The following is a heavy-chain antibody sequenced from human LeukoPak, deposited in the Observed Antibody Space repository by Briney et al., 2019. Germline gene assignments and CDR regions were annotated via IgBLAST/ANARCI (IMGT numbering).Heavy chain of an antibody. Sequence: GGSLRLSCAASGFTFSSYWMHWVRQAPGKGLVWVSRINSDGSTTSHADFVKGRFTISRDNAKNTLYLQMNSLRAEDTAVYYCAKVIGVAGGDFDYWGQGTLVTVSS. CDR1: GFTFSSYW. J-gene: IGHJ4*02. CDR3: AKVIGVAGGDFDY. V-gene: IGHV3-74*01. CDR2: INSDGSTT. D-gene: IGHD6-19*01.